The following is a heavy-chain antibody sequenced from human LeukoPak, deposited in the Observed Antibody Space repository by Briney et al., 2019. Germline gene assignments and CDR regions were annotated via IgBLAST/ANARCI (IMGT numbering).Heavy chain of an antibody. CDR1: GDSVSNNNAA. CDR3: ARNLGYCSGGSCFSAFDY. Sequence: SQTLSVTCAISGDSVSNNNAAWNWIRQSPSRGLEWLGRTSYRSKWHNDYAVSVKSRITINPDTSKNQFSLQLSSVTPEDTAVYYCARNLGYCSGGSCFSAFDYWGQGTLVTVSS. V-gene: IGHV6-1*01. D-gene: IGHD2-15*01. CDR2: TSYRSKWHN. J-gene: IGHJ4*02.